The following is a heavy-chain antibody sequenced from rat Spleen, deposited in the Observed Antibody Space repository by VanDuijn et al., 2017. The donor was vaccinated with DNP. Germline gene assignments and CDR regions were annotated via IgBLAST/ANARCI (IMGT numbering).Heavy chain of an antibody. CDR3: ARHPSYFYDGSYGDY. CDR2: ISYDGSST. Sequence: EVQPVESGGGLVQPGRSLKLPCAASGFTFSDYNLAWVRQAPNKGLEWVATISYDGSSTYYRDSVEGLFTISRDNAKSTLYLQMDSLRSEDTATYYCARHPSYFYDGSYGDYWGQGVMVTVSS. D-gene: IGHD1-12*02. V-gene: IGHV5-7*01. J-gene: IGHJ2*01. CDR1: GFTFSDYN.